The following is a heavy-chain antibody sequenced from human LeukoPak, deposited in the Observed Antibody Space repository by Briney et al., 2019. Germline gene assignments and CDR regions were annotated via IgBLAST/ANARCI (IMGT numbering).Heavy chain of an antibody. D-gene: IGHD3-22*01. CDR2: TNWNGGST. J-gene: IGHJ4*02. Sequence: GGSLRLSCVASGFTFDDYGMGWVRQVPGKGLEWVSGTNWNGGSTGYADSVKGRFTISRDNAKSSLYLQMNSLRAEDTALYYCARGTEVYYDSSSYYSYWGQGTLVTVSS. CDR3: ARGTEVYYDSSSYYSY. V-gene: IGHV3-20*04. CDR1: GFTFDDYG.